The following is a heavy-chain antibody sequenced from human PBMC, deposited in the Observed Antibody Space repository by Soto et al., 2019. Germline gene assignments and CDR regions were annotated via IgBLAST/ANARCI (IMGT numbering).Heavy chain of an antibody. D-gene: IGHD6-13*01. CDR1: GFTFSSYS. V-gene: IGHV3-21*01. CDR3: ARDLYSSSWYDAFDI. Sequence: GGSLRLSCAASGFTFSSYSMNWVRQAPGKGLEWVSSISSSSSYIYYADSVKGRFTISRDNAKNSLYLQMNSLRAEDTAVYYCARDLYSSSWYDAFDIWGQGNNGHRLL. J-gene: IGHJ3*02. CDR2: ISSSSSYI.